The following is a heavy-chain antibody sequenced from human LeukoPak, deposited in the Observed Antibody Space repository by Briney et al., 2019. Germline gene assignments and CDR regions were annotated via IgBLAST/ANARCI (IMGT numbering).Heavy chain of an antibody. D-gene: IGHD1-14*01. Sequence: PGGSLRLSCAASGFTFNDYYMSWIRLAPGKGLEWVSYISSSGSTIYYADSVKGRFTISRDNAKKSLYLQMNSLRAEDTAVYYCARYRLTTRDDSRYYYGMDVWGQGTTVTVSS. V-gene: IGHV3-11*01. J-gene: IGHJ6*02. CDR3: ARYRLTTRDDSRYYYGMDV. CDR2: ISSSGSTI. CDR1: GFTFNDYY.